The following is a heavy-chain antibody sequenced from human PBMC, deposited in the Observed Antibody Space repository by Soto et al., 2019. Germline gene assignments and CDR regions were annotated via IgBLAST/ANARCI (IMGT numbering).Heavy chain of an antibody. CDR1: GFSLSTSGVG. Sequence: SGPTLVNHTQTLTLTCTFSGFSLSTSGVGVGWVRQPPGKALEWPVFIYWDDDKRYSPSLRSRLTITKDTSKNQVVLTMANVDPVDTATYFCAHRRIGVSQWNYGDFDYWGQGTLVTVSS. CDR2: IYWDDDK. CDR3: AHRRIGVSQWNYGDFDY. J-gene: IGHJ4*02. V-gene: IGHV2-5*02. D-gene: IGHD1-7*01.